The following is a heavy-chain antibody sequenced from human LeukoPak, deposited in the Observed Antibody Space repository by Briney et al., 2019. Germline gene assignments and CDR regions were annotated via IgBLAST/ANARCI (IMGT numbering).Heavy chain of an antibody. Sequence: ASVKVSCKASGYTFTGYYMHWVRQAPGQGLEWMGLINPNSGNTAYAQKFQGRVTMTRNTSISTAYMELSSLRSEDTAVYYCARGSILLWFGESYGTWGQGTLVTVSS. V-gene: IGHV1-8*02. D-gene: IGHD3-10*01. CDR2: INPNSGNT. CDR1: GYTFTGYY. CDR3: ARGSILLWFGESYGT. J-gene: IGHJ5*02.